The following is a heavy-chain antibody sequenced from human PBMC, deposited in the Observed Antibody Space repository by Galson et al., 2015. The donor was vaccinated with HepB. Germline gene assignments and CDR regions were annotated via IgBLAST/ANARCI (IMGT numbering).Heavy chain of an antibody. J-gene: IGHJ3*02. D-gene: IGHD3-10*01. V-gene: IGHV3-30*03. CDR3: ARDGTITMVQGVTPQDAFDI. Sequence: SLRLSCAASGFTFSSYGMHWVRQAPGKGLEWVAVISYDGSNKYYADSVKGRFTISRDNSKNTLYLQMNSLRAEDTAVYYCARDGTITMVQGVTPQDAFDIWGQGTMVTVSS. CDR1: GFTFSSYG. CDR2: ISYDGSNK.